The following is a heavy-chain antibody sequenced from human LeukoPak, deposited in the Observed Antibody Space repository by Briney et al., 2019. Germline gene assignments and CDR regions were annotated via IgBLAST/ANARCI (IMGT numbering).Heavy chain of an antibody. CDR1: AGSIGIYY. CDR2: IYYSGTT. J-gene: IGHJ5*02. Sequence: PSETLSLTCTVAAGSIGIYYWNWIRQPSGKGLEWIRYIYYSGTTNYNPSLKSRVTISGDTSKNQFSLKLSSVTAADTAVYYCARSTLGYCSGGSCSWFDPWGQGTLVTVSS. CDR3: ARSTLGYCSGGSCSWFDP. V-gene: IGHV4-59*01. D-gene: IGHD2-15*01.